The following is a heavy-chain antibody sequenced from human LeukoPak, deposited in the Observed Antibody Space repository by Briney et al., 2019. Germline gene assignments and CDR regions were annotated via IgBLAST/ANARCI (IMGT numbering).Heavy chain of an antibody. Sequence: GRSLRLSCAASGFIFSSYGMHWVRQAPGKGLEWVAVIWYDGSKTYYADSVQGRFTVSRDNSKNTLYLQMSSLRDDDTAVYYCARGFWSGYSFDYWGQGTLVTVSS. CDR1: GFIFSSYG. D-gene: IGHD3-3*01. CDR3: ARGFWSGYSFDY. V-gene: IGHV3-33*01. J-gene: IGHJ4*02. CDR2: IWYDGSKT.